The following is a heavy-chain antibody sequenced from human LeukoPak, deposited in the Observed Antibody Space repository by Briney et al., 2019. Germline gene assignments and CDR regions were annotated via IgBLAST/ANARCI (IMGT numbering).Heavy chain of an antibody. J-gene: IGHJ4*02. CDR2: IRSKAYGGTT. CDR1: GFTFGDYA. Sequence: QPGRSLRLSCTASGFTFGDYAMSWVRQAPGKGLEWVGFIRSKAYGGTTEYAASVKGRFTISRDDSKSIAYLQMNSLKTEDTAVYYCTSQELRYLNWLSWYYFDYWGQGTLVTVSS. D-gene: IGHD3-9*01. V-gene: IGHV3-49*04. CDR3: TSQELRYLNWLSWYYFDY.